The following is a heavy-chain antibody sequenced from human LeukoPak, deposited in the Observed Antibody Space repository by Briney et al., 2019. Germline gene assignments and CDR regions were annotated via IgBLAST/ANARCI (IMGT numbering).Heavy chain of an antibody. Sequence: SGTLSLTCTVSGGSISSDYWSWIRQPPGKGLEWIGYIYYTGSTKYSPSLKSRVTISVDTSKNQFSLRLSSVTAADTAVYYCARNRGGSSDFEYWGQGTLVTVSS. CDR3: ARNRGGSSDFEY. D-gene: IGHD2-15*01. V-gene: IGHV4-59*01. J-gene: IGHJ4*02. CDR2: IYYTGST. CDR1: GGSISSDY.